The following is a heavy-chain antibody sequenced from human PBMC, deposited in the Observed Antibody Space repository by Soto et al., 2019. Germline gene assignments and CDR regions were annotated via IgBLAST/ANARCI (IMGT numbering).Heavy chain of an antibody. CDR1: GFTFSSYA. V-gene: IGHV3-30-3*01. J-gene: IGHJ4*02. Sequence: QVQLVESGGGVVQPGRSLRLSCTASGFTFSSYAMHWVRQAPGKGLEWVAVISYDGSNKYYADSVKGRFTISRDNSKNTLYLQMNSLRAEDTAAYYCARDKRDLRFLEWSYYFAYWGQGTLVTVSS. CDR3: ARDKRDLRFLEWSYYFAY. D-gene: IGHD3-3*01. CDR2: ISYDGSNK.